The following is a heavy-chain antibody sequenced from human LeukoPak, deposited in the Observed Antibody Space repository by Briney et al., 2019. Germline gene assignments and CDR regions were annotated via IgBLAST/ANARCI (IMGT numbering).Heavy chain of an antibody. J-gene: IGHJ4*02. Sequence: GGSLRLSCAASGFIFSNYWMNWVRQTPGKGLEWMANIKKDGSEKYYVDSVRGRFTISRDNAKNSLYLQMNSLRAEDTAVYYCAADGYSSPFDYWGQGTLVTVSS. V-gene: IGHV3-7*01. CDR1: GFIFSNYW. CDR2: IKKDGSEK. D-gene: IGHD5-24*01. CDR3: AADGYSSPFDY.